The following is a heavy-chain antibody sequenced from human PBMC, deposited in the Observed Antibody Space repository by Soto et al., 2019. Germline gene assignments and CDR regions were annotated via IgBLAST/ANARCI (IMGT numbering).Heavy chain of an antibody. CDR2: ISSSGSTI. CDR3: ARDDGLGLGPYYGMDV. J-gene: IGHJ6*02. Sequence: EVQLVESGGGLIQPGGSLRLSCAASGFTFSSYEMNWVRQAPGKGLEWVSYISSSGSTIFYADSVKGRFTISRDNAKNSLYLQMNSLRAEDTAVYYCARDDGLGLGPYYGMDVWGQGTTVTVSS. V-gene: IGHV3-48*03. CDR1: GFTFSSYE. D-gene: IGHD3-10*01.